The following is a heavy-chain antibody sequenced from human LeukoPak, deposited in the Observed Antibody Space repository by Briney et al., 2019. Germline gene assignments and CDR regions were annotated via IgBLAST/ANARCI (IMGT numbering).Heavy chain of an antibody. CDR3: TKELHVAVAVADYYYFYMDV. J-gene: IGHJ6*03. Sequence: GGSLRLSCAASGFAFSSFAMGWVRQSPGKGLEWLSTINGGGNTTFYADSVKGRFTTSRDNSKNALYLHMDSLRPDDTAIYYCTKELHVAVAVADYYYFYMDVWGRGTAVTVSS. CDR1: GFAFSSFA. CDR2: INGGGNTT. D-gene: IGHD6-19*01. V-gene: IGHV3-23*01.